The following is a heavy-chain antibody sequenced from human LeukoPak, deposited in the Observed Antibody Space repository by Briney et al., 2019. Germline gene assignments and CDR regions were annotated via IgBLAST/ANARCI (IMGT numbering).Heavy chain of an antibody. CDR2: ISYDGSNK. CDR1: AFTFSYYA. D-gene: IGHD3-3*01. Sequence: GGSLRLSCAASAFTFSYYAMHWVRQAPGKGLEWVAVISYDGSNKYYADSVKGRFTISRHNSKNTLYLQMNSLRAEDTAVYYCARHVLYYDFWSGEFDYWGQGTLVTVSS. CDR3: ARHVLYYDFWSGEFDY. V-gene: IGHV3-30*14. J-gene: IGHJ4*02.